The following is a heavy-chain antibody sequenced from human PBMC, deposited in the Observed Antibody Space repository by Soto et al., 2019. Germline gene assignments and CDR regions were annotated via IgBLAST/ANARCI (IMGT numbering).Heavy chain of an antibody. Sequence: EVQLVESGGGLVKPGGSLRLSCAASGFTFSDAWMTWVRQTPEKGLEWIGRIISKTDGGRADYAAPVKDRFSISRDDSKNVLYLQMDSLKSEDTGVYYCTTDYYFGSGTGDYWGQGTQVTVSS. CDR2: IISKTDGGRA. CDR1: GFTFSDAW. D-gene: IGHD3-10*01. J-gene: IGHJ4*02. V-gene: IGHV3-15*01. CDR3: TTDYYFGSGTGDY.